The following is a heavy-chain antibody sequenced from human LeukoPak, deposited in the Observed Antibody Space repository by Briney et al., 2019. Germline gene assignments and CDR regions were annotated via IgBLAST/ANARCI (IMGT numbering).Heavy chain of an antibody. J-gene: IGHJ4*02. D-gene: IGHD5-18*01. CDR3: AREGSAKTFDY. CDR2: ISSSSSYT. Sequence: GGSLRLSCAASGFTFSDYSITWIRQAPGKGLEWVSFISSSSSYTNYADSVKGRFTISRDNAKNSLYLQMNSLIAEDTAVYYCAREGSAKTFDYWGQGTLVTVSS. CDR1: GFTFSDYS. V-gene: IGHV3-11*05.